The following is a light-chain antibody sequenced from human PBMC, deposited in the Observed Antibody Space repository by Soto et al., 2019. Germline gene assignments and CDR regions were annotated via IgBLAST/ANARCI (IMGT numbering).Light chain of an antibody. CDR2: GAS. CDR3: QQYGSSGT. J-gene: IGKJ1*01. CDR1: QSVSSN. V-gene: IGKV3-20*01. Sequence: EIVMTQSPATLSVSPGERATLSCRASQSVSSNLALYQQTPGQAPRLLIYGASTRATGIPDRFSGSGSGKDFTLTISRLEPEDFAVYYCQQYGSSGTFGQGTKVDI.